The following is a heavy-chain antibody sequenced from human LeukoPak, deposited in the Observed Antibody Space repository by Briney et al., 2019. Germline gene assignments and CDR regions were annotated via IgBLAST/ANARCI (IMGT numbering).Heavy chain of an antibody. CDR1: GFTFSNAW. J-gene: IGHJ4*02. CDR2: IKQDGSEK. CDR3: ARIRGYSYVHFDY. Sequence: GGSLRLSCAATGFTFSNAWMSWVRQAPGKGLEWVANIKQDGSEKYYVDSVKGRFTISRDNAKNSLYLQMNSLRAEDTAVYYCARIRGYSYVHFDYWGQGTLVTVSS. V-gene: IGHV3-7*03. D-gene: IGHD5-18*01.